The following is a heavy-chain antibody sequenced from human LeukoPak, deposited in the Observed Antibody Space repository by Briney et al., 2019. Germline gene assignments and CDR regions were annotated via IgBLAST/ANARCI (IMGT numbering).Heavy chain of an antibody. CDR1: GFTFSSYG. CDR2: IWYDGSNK. D-gene: IGHD5-18*01. CDR3: AKDADTATHFDY. V-gene: IGHV3-33*06. Sequence: GRSLRLSCAASGFTFSSYGMHWVRQAPGKGLEWVAVIWYDGSNKYYADSVKGRFTISRDNSKNTLYLQMNNLRAEDTAVYYCAKDADTATHFDYWGQGTLVTVSS. J-gene: IGHJ4*02.